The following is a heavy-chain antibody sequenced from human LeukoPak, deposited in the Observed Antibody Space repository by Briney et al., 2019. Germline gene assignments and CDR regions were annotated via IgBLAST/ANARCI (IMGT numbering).Heavy chain of an antibody. Sequence: SGGSLRLSCAASGFTFSSYGMHWVRQAPGKGLEWVAVISYDGSNKYYADSVKGRFTISRDNSKNTLYLQMNSLRVEDTAVYYCGKSEVTIPDSHWGQGTPVTVSS. CDR1: GFTFSSYG. V-gene: IGHV3-30*18. CDR3: GKSEVTIPDSH. CDR2: ISYDGSNK. J-gene: IGHJ4*02. D-gene: IGHD2-21*02.